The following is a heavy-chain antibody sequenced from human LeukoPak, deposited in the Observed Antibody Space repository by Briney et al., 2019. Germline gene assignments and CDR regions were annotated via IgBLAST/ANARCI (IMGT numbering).Heavy chain of an antibody. D-gene: IGHD2-15*01. Sequence: PGGSLRLSCAASGFTFDDYGMSWVRQAPGKGLEWVSGINWNGGSTGYADSAKGRFTISRDNAKNLLYLQMNSLRAEDTAVYYCARGLSGGDYFDYWGQGTLVTVSS. J-gene: IGHJ4*02. CDR2: INWNGGST. CDR3: ARGLSGGDYFDY. V-gene: IGHV3-20*04. CDR1: GFTFDDYG.